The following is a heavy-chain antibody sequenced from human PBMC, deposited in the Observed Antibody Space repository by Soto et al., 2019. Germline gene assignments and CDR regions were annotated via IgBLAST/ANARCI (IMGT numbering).Heavy chain of an antibody. CDR2: ISGSGGST. D-gene: IGHD3-9*01. V-gene: IGHV3-23*01. J-gene: IGHJ3*02. Sequence: PGGSLRLSCAASGFTFSSYAMSWVRQAPGKGLEWVSAISGSGGSTYYADSVKGRFTISRDNSKNTLYLQMNSLRAEDTAVYYCAKDAFRRYFDWPPAFDIWGQGTMVTVSS. CDR1: GFTFSSYA. CDR3: AKDAFRRYFDWPPAFDI.